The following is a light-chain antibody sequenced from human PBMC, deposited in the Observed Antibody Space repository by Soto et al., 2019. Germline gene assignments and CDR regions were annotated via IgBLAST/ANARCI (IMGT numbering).Light chain of an antibody. CDR3: SSYTTSTSFIL. CDR1: IRDVGSYNL. Sequence: QSALTQPASVSGSPGQSITIACTGTIRDVGSYNLVSWYQQRPGEAPKLIISEVRNRPSGISYRFTGSKSGNTASLTISGLQTEDEADYYCSSYTTSTSFILFGGGTKVTVL. V-gene: IGLV2-14*01. J-gene: IGLJ2*01. CDR2: EVR.